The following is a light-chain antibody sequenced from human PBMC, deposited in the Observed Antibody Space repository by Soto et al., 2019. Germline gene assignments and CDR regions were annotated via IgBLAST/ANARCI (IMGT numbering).Light chain of an antibody. Sequence: QSALTQPASVSGSPGQSITISCTGTSSDLGGYNYVSWYQQHPGKAPKLMIYDVSNRPSGVSNRFSGSKSGNTASLTISGLQAEDEDDYYCSSYTSSSTVLFGGGTKLTVL. CDR3: SSYTSSSTVL. CDR1: SSDLGGYNY. CDR2: DVS. V-gene: IGLV2-14*01. J-gene: IGLJ2*01.